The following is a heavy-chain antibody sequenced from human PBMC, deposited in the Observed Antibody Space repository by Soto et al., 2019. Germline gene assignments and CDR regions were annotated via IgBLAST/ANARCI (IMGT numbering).Heavy chain of an antibody. CDR3: ARVGRMNSVTTKFDY. CDR2: IRGHGGQAGDGDT. J-gene: IGHJ4*02. V-gene: IGHV3-23*04. CDR1: GFTFSNFA. Sequence: EVQLVESGGGLVQPGGSLRLSCGASGFTFSNFAMSWVRQAPGKGLEWVSVIRGHGGQAGDGDTCYGDSVRGRFTISRDNFKNTVYLQVDSLSAGDTAVYYCARVGRMNSVTTKFDYWGQGTLVTVAS. D-gene: IGHD4-17*01.